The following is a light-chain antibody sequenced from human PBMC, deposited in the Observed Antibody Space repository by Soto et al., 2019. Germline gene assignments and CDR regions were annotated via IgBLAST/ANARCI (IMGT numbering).Light chain of an antibody. V-gene: IGKV3-20*01. CDR2: GGS. CDR1: QSAHSNY. Sequence: IMLTQSPGTLSLAPGESATLSCRASQSAHSNYLAWYQQNPGQSPRLLIYGGSRRATGVPDRFSGSGSGTDFTLTIRSLEPEDFAVYYCQQYYTSLWTFGQGTKVDIK. J-gene: IGKJ1*01. CDR3: QQYYTSLWT.